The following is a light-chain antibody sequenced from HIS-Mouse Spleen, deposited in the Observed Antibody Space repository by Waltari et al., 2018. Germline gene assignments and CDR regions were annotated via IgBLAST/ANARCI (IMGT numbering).Light chain of an antibody. CDR3: QQYGSSPPGIT. CDR1: QSVSSSY. Sequence: EIVLTQSPGTLSLSPGERATLPCRASQSVSSSYLAWYQQKPGQAPRLLIYGASSRATGIPDRFSGSGSGTDFTLTISRLEPEDFAVYYCQQYGSSPPGITFGQGTRLEIK. V-gene: IGKV3-20*01. CDR2: GAS. J-gene: IGKJ5*01.